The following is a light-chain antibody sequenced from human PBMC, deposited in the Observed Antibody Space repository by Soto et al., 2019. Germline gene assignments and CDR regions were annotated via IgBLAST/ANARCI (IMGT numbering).Light chain of an antibody. J-gene: IGKJ3*01. Sequence: EIVLTQSPGTLSLSPGERATLSCRASQSVRSSYLAWYQQKPGQAPRLLIYGASSRATGIPDRFSGSGSGTDFTLTISRLELEDFAVYYCQQYGSSPGFTFGPGTKVDIK. V-gene: IGKV3-20*01. CDR3: QQYGSSPGFT. CDR1: QSVRSSY. CDR2: GAS.